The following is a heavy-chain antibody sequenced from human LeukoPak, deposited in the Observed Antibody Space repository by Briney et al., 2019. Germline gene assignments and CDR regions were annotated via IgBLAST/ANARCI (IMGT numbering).Heavy chain of an antibody. Sequence: GGSLRLSCAASGFTFSSYAMHWVRQAPGKGLEWVAVISYDGSNKYYADSVKGRFTISSDNSKNTLYLQMNSLRAEDTAVYYCARDVSDIVVVPAAYDPWGQGTLVTVSS. CDR1: GFTFSSYA. CDR3: ARDVSDIVVVPAAYDP. V-gene: IGHV3-30-3*01. CDR2: ISYDGSNK. D-gene: IGHD2-2*01. J-gene: IGHJ5*02.